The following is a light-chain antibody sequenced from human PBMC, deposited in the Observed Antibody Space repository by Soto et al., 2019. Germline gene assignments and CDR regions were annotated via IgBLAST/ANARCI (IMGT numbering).Light chain of an antibody. CDR2: DVT. V-gene: IGLV2-14*01. J-gene: IGLJ1*01. CDR1: SNDVGGYNH. CDR3: TSYTSIFTYV. Sequence: QSVLAQPASVSGSPGQSITISCTGTSNDVGGYNHVSWYQQHPGKAPKLVIYDVTNRPSGVSDRFSGSKSGNTASLTISGLQAEDEADYYCTSYTSIFTYVFGTGTKVTV.